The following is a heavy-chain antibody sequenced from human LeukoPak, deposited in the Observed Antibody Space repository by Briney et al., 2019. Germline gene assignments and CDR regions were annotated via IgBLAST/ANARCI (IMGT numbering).Heavy chain of an antibody. CDR1: GFTFRSHA. D-gene: IGHD3-10*01. V-gene: IGHV3-23*01. Sequence: GGSLRLSCVGSGFTFRSHAMSWVRQAPEKGLEFVSGIYENGGTTYYADSVKGRFSISRDNSKNTLYLQMDSLRGEDTAVYYCARLDYGSGSYKGFDPWGQGTLVTVSS. CDR3: ARLDYGSGSYKGFDP. CDR2: IYENGGTT. J-gene: IGHJ5*02.